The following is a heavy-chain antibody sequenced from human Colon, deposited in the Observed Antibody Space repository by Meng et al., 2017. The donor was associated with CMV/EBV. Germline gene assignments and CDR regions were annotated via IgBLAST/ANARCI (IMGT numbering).Heavy chain of an antibody. CDR2: INPSGGSA. Sequence: KPSGNTFSDYYVNWMRQAPGQGLEWMGIINPSGGSAAYAPKFQGRVTVTRDTSTGTLYMELSSLRLEDTATYYCARSHTSSQRYFQHWGQGTLVTVSS. CDR1: GNTFSDYY. D-gene: IGHD2-2*01. CDR3: ARSHTSSQRYFQH. V-gene: IGHV1-46*01. J-gene: IGHJ1*01.